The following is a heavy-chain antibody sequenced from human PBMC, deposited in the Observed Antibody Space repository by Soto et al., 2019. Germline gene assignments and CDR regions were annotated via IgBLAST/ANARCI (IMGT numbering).Heavy chain of an antibody. CDR3: ARVRGSGSYAEYYFDS. Sequence: TLSLPCTVSGGSLSNRCYYWNWVRQHPGKGLEWIGYIHYSGRTWYNPSLESRVTISVDTSKEQFYLKLRSVTAAATAVYYCARVRGSGSYAEYYFDSWGQGTLVTV. CDR1: GGSLSNRCYY. V-gene: IGHV4-31*03. J-gene: IGHJ4*01. CDR2: IHYSGRT. D-gene: IGHD3-10*01.